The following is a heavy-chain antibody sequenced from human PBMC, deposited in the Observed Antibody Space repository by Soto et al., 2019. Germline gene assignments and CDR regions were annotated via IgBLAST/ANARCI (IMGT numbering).Heavy chain of an antibody. D-gene: IGHD3-10*01. CDR3: ARERGSGANWFDP. CDR2: INSDGSST. Sequence: GGSLRLSCAASGFTFSSYWMHWVRQAPGKGLVWVSRINSDGSSTSYADSVKGRFTISRDNAKNTLYLQMNSLRAEDTAVYYCARERGSGANWFDPWGQGTLVTVSS. J-gene: IGHJ5*02. CDR1: GFTFSSYW. V-gene: IGHV3-74*01.